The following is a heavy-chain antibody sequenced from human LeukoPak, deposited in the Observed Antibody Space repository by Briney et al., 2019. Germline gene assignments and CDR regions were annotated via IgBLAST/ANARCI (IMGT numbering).Heavy chain of an antibody. J-gene: IGHJ4*02. D-gene: IGHD3-22*01. CDR1: GFTFSSYW. Sequence: GSLRLSCAASGFTFSSYWMSWVRQAPGKGLEWVANIKQDGSEKYYADSVKGRFTISRDNSKNTLYLQMNSLRAEDTAVYYCAKDGYYYDSSGYYYDYWGQGTLVTVSS. CDR3: AKDGYYYDSSGYYYDY. CDR2: IKQDGSEK. V-gene: IGHV3-7*01.